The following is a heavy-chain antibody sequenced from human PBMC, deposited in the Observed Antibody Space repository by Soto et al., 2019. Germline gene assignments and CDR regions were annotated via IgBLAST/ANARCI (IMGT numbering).Heavy chain of an antibody. CDR2: IYYSGST. Sequence: PSETLSLTCTVSGGSISSYYWSWIRQPPGKGLEWIGYIYYSGSTNYNPSLKSRVTISVDTSKNQFSLKLSSVTAADTAVYYCARGRLQWYYFDYWGQGTLVTV. CDR3: ARGRLQWYYFDY. CDR1: GGSISSYY. V-gene: IGHV4-59*01. J-gene: IGHJ4*02. D-gene: IGHD3-10*01.